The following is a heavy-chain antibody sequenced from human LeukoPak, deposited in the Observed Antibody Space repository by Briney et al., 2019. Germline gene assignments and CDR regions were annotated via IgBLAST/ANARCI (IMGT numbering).Heavy chain of an antibody. Sequence: PSETLSLTCTVSGGSISSSSYYWGWIRQPPGNGLEWIGSIYYSGSTYYNASLQSRVTISIDTSKNQFSLRLNSVTAADTAMYFCAKSGGYGLIDYWGQGTRVIVSS. V-gene: IGHV4-39*01. CDR3: AKSGGYGLIDY. D-gene: IGHD1-26*01. J-gene: IGHJ4*02. CDR2: IYYSGST. CDR1: GGSISSSSYY.